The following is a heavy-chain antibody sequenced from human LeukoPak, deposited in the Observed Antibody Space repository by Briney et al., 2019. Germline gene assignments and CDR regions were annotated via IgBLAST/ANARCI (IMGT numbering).Heavy chain of an antibody. CDR3: ARAGGRDGYNFFLGGAFDI. D-gene: IGHD5-24*01. Sequence: PRGSLRLSCAASGFAFSSYAMSWVRQSPGKGLEWIGEINHSGSTNYYPSLKSRVTVSVDTSKNQFSLKLSSVTAADTAVYYCARAGGRDGYNFFLGGAFDIWGQGTMVTISS. J-gene: IGHJ3*02. CDR2: INHSGST. CDR1: GFAFSSYA. V-gene: IGHV4-34*01.